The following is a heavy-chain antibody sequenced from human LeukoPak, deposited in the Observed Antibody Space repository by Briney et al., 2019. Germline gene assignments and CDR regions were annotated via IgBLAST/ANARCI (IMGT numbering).Heavy chain of an antibody. D-gene: IGHD3-3*02. V-gene: IGHV1-69*13. J-gene: IGHJ6*02. CDR1: GGTFISYA. CDR3: ARVSFPHGMDV. CDR2: IIPFFGTT. Sequence: SVKVSCKASGGTFISYAIIWVRQAPGQGLQWMGGIIPFFGTTNYAQKFQGRVTITADESTSTAYMELSSLRSEDTAVYYCARVSFPHGMDVWGQGTTVIVSS.